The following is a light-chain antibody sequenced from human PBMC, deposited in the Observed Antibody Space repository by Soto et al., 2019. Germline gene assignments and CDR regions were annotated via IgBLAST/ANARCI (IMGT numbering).Light chain of an antibody. CDR1: QSVSRSY. V-gene: IGKV3-20*01. CDR3: QQYDRSPLT. CDR2: GAS. J-gene: IGKJ4*01. Sequence: IVFTQSPCTLSFSQGQRVTLSCRASQSVSRSYLAWYQQKPGQAPRLLIYGASSRATGIPDRFSGSGSGTDFTLTISRLEPEDFAVYYCQQYDRSPLTFGGGTKVDIK.